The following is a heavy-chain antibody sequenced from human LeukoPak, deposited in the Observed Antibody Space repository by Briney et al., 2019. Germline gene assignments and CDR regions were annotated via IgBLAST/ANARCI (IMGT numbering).Heavy chain of an antibody. D-gene: IGHD3-22*01. V-gene: IGHV4-39*01. J-gene: IGHJ3*02. CDR2: IYYSGST. CDR3: ARPVRGYYPYDAFDI. Sequence: PSETLSLTCTVSGGSISSSYYYWGWIRQPPGKGLEWIGSIYYSGSTYYNPSLKSRVTISVDTSKNQFSLKLSSVTAADTAVYYCARPVRGYYPYDAFDIWGQGTMVTVSS. CDR1: GGSISSSYYY.